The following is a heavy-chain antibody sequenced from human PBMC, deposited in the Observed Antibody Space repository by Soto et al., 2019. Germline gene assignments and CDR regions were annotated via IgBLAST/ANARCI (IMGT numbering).Heavy chain of an antibody. D-gene: IGHD3-16*01. CDR2: INPNIGAT. CDR3: ARELMKGGDDDAFDI. CDR1: GYTFICHY. Sequence: GASVKVSCKASGYTFICHYIHWVRQAPGQGLEWMGWINPNIGATNYAQKFQGWVTMTRDTSINTAYMELSRLKSDDTAVYFCARELMKGGDDDAFDIWGQGTMVTVSS. V-gene: IGHV1-2*04. J-gene: IGHJ3*02.